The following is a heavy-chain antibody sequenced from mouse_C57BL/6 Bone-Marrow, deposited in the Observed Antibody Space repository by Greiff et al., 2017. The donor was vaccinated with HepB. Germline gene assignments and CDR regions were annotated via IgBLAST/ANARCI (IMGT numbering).Heavy chain of an antibody. V-gene: IGHV1-59*01. CDR2: IDPSDSYT. D-gene: IGHD1-1*01. CDR3: ARGDYYGSSYSHWYFDV. Sequence: QVQLQQPGAELVRPGTSVKLSCKASGYTFTSYWMHWVKQRPGQGLEWIGVIDPSDSYTNYNQKFKGKATLTVDTSSSTAYMQLSSLTSEDSAVYYCARGDYYGSSYSHWYFDVWGTGTTVTVSS. CDR1: GYTFTSYW. J-gene: IGHJ1*03.